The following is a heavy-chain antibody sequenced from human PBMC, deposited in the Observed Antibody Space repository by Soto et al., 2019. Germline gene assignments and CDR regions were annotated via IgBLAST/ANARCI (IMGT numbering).Heavy chain of an antibody. Sequence: EVQLAESGGGLVKPGGSLRLSCAASGFTFSDYSMNWVRQAPGKGLEWVSSISSGSSYIYYADSVKGRFTISRDNAKNSLYLQMNSLRAEDTAVYYCAKQRYCTGGSCSSDYWGQGTLVTVSS. CDR2: ISSGSSYI. V-gene: IGHV3-21*01. CDR1: GFTFSDYS. D-gene: IGHD2-15*01. CDR3: AKQRYCTGGSCSSDY. J-gene: IGHJ4*02.